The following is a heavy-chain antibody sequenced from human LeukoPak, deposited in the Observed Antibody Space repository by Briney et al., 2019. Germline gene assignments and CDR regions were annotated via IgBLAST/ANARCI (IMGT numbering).Heavy chain of an antibody. Sequence: QPGGSLRLSCAASGFIFSSYAMHWVRQAPGKGLEWVAVISYDGSNKYYADSVKGRFTISRDNSKNTLYLQVNSLRAEDTAVYYCARVTAKYYFDYWGQGTLVTVSS. D-gene: IGHD2-21*02. CDR3: ARVTAKYYFDY. CDR1: GFIFSSYA. J-gene: IGHJ4*02. CDR2: ISYDGSNK. V-gene: IGHV3-30*04.